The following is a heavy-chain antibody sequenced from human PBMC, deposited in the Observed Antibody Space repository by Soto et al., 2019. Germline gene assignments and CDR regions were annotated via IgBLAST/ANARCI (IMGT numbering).Heavy chain of an antibody. J-gene: IGHJ6*02. CDR3: TTPRPKPYYYDSSGYPTGYYYSGMDV. V-gene: IGHV3-15*07. CDR1: GFTFSNAW. CDR2: IKSKTDGGTT. Sequence: GGALRLSCAASGFTFSNAWMNWVRQAPGKGLEWVGRIKSKTDGGTTDYAAPVKGRFTISRDDSKNTLYLQMNSLKTEDIAVYYCTTPRPKPYYYDSSGYPTGYYYSGMDVWGQGTTVTVSS. D-gene: IGHD3-22*01.